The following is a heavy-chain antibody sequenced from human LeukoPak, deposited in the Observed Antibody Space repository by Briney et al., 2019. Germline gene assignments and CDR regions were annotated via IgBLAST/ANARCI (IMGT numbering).Heavy chain of an antibody. CDR2: IYYSGST. V-gene: IGHV4-59*01. CDR3: ASSYYYDSSGYYPLFDY. J-gene: IGHJ4*02. D-gene: IGHD3-22*01. Sequence: SETLTLTCTVSGGSISSYYWSWIRQPPGKGLEWIGYIYYSGSTNYNPSLKSRVTISVDTSKNQFSLKLSSVTAADTAVYYCASSYYYDSSGYYPLFDYWGQGTLVTVSS. CDR1: GGSISSYY.